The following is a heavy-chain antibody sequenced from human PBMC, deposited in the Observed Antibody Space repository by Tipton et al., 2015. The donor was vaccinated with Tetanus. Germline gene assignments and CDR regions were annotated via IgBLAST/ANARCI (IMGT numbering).Heavy chain of an antibody. D-gene: IGHD6-19*01. CDR2: ISGTGQIT. CDR3: ATGYATGWYREPRCAP. J-gene: IGHJ5*02. CDR1: GFTITNFP. V-gene: IGHV3-23*01. Sequence: SLRLSCAASGFTITNFPMTWVRQAPGKGLEWLSLISGTGQITYYADSVKGRFAISRDISKNTFYLQMSSLRTEDTALYFCATGYATGWYREPRCAPWGQGDLVTVSS.